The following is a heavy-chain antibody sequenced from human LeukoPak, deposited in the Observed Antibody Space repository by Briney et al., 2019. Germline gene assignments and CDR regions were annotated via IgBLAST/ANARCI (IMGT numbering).Heavy chain of an antibody. CDR3: ARGMATSGEIFGY. CDR1: GYIFTSYW. V-gene: IGHV5-51*01. Sequence: GESLKISCKGSGYIFTSYWIGWVRQMPGKGLEWMGIIYPGDSDTRYSPSFQGQVTISADKSISTAYLQWSSLKASDTAMYYCARGMATSGEIFGYWGQGTLVTVSS. D-gene: IGHD5-24*01. J-gene: IGHJ4*02. CDR2: IYPGDSDT.